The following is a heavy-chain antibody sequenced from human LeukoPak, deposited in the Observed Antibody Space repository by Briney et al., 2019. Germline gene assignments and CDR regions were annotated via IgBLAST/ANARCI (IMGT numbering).Heavy chain of an antibody. CDR2: IYYSGST. D-gene: IGHD5-24*01. CDR3: ASTGRRDGYNTFDY. J-gene: IGHJ4*02. V-gene: IGHV4-59*08. Sequence: PSETLSLTCTVSGGSISSHYWSWIRQPPGKGLEWIGYIYYSGSTNYNPSLKSRVTISVDTSKNQFPLKLSSVTAADTAVYYCASTGRRDGYNTFDYWGQGTLVTVSS. CDR1: GGSISSHY.